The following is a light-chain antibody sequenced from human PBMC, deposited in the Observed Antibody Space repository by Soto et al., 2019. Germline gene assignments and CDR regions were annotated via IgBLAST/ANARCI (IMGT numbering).Light chain of an antibody. CDR1: QSVSSNF. V-gene: IGKV3-20*01. Sequence: IVMTQSPATLSVSPGERATLFCRASQSVSSNFLAWYQQKPGQAPRLLIYGASSRATGIPDRFSGSGSGADFTLSISRLEPEDFAVYYCQQYGSSPFTFGPGTKVDIK. J-gene: IGKJ3*01. CDR2: GAS. CDR3: QQYGSSPFT.